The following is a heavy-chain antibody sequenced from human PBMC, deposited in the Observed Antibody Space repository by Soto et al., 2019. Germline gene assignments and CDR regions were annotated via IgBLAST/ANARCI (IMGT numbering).Heavy chain of an antibody. CDR2: INPSGGST. Sequence: QVQLVQSGAEVKKPGASVKVSCKASGYTFTRHYMHWVRQAPGQGLEWMGIINPSGGSTSFAQKFQGRVTVTRDTSTSTVYMELSSLRSEDTAVYYCSSPIGVTDCMDVWGQGTTVTVSS. CDR3: SSPIGVTDCMDV. D-gene: IGHD2-21*02. CDR1: GYTFTRHY. V-gene: IGHV1-46*03. J-gene: IGHJ6*02.